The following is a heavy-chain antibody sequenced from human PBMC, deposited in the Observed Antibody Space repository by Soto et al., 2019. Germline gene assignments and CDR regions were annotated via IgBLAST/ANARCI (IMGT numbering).Heavy chain of an antibody. D-gene: IGHD3-22*01. CDR2: ISYDGSNK. CDR3: AKDPYDSSCYYYAAYFDL. Sequence: QVQLVESGGGVVQPGRSLRLSCAASGFTFSSYGMHWVRQAPGKGLEWVAVISYDGSNKYYADSVKGRFTISRDNSKNTLYLQMNSLRAEDTALYYCAKDPYDSSCYYYAAYFDLWGRGTLVTVSS. J-gene: IGHJ2*01. V-gene: IGHV3-30*18. CDR1: GFTFSSYG.